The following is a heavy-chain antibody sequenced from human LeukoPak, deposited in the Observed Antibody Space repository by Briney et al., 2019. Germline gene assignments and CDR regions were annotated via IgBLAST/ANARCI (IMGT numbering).Heavy chain of an antibody. D-gene: IGHD3-10*01. CDR3: ARDQRFGELLNVDY. J-gene: IGHJ4*02. V-gene: IGHV3-20*04. CDR2: VNWNGGST. Sequence: GGSLRLSCAASGFTFSSYSMNWVRQAPGKGLEWVSGVNWNGGSTGYADSVKGRFTISRDNAKNSLYLQMNSLRAEDTALYYCARDQRFGELLNVDYWGQGTLVTVSS. CDR1: GFTFSSYS.